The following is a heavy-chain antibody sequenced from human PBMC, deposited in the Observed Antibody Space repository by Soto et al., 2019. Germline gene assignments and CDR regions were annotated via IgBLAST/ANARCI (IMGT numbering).Heavy chain of an antibody. CDR1: GFTFSSYA. CDR3: AKDYGGGSCYLCLTRYGSFDY. D-gene: IGHD2-15*01. V-gene: IGHV3-23*01. CDR2: ISGSGGST. Sequence: GGSLRLSCAASGFTFSSYAMSWVRQAPGKGLEWVSAISGSGGSTYYADSVKGRFTISRDNSKNTLYLQMNSLRAEDTAVYYCAKDYGGGSCYLCLTRYGSFDYWGQGTLVTVSS. J-gene: IGHJ4*02.